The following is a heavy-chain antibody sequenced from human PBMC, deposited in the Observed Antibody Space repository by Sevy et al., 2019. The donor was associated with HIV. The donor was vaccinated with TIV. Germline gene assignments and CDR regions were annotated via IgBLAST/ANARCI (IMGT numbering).Heavy chain of an antibody. CDR2: ISHDGNNK. CDR1: GFTFSRYA. D-gene: IGHD3-22*01. CDR3: ASHYYDYTGYYYPLHY. Sequence: GSLRLSCTASGFTFSRYAMYWVRQAPGKGLEWVAVISHDGNNKDYADSVKGRFTISRDNSKNTLYMQMTSLRAEDTAFYYCASHYYDYTGYYYPLHYWGQGTLVTVSS. J-gene: IGHJ4*02. V-gene: IGHV3-30*01.